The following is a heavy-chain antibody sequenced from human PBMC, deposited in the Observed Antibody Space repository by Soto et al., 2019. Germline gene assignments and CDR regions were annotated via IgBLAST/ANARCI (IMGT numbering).Heavy chain of an antibody. CDR1: GGTFSSYT. CDR3: ARVGRSCSGGSCYQY. CDR2: IIPILGIA. V-gene: IGHV1-69*02. J-gene: IGHJ4*02. D-gene: IGHD2-15*01. Sequence: KGGGASVKVSCKASGGTFSSYTISWVRQAPGQGLEWMGRIIPILGIANYAQKFQGRVTITADKSTSTAYMELSSLRSEDTAVYYCARVGRSCSGGSCYQYWGQGTLVTVSS.